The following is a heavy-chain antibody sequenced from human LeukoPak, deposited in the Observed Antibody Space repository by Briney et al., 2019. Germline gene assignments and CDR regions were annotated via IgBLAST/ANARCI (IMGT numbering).Heavy chain of an antibody. Sequence: GGSLRLSCAASGITFSDHYMSWIRQAPGKGLEWLPYISSGGDSIYYADSVKGRFTISRDNAKNSVSLQMNSLRAEDTAVYYCASGSYGSGFYYFYYMDVWGKGTTVTVSS. CDR2: ISSGGDSI. D-gene: IGHD3-10*01. V-gene: IGHV3-11*04. CDR3: ASGSYGSGFYYFYYMDV. J-gene: IGHJ6*03. CDR1: GITFSDHY.